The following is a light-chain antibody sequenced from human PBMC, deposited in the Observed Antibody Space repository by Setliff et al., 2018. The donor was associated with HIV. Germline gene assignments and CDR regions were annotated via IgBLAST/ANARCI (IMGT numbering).Light chain of an antibody. Sequence: QSALTQPASISGSPGQSITISCTGTGNDIGAYNYVSWYQQHPDKAPKLMIYEASKRPSGLSNRFSASKSGNTASLTISGLQAEDEADYFCCSYTTSSVWVFGGGTKVTVL. J-gene: IGLJ3*02. CDR3: CSYTTSSVWV. V-gene: IGLV2-14*01. CDR1: GNDIGAYNY. CDR2: EAS.